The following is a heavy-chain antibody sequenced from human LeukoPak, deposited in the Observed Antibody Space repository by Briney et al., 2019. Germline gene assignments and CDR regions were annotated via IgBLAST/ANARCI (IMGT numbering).Heavy chain of an antibody. V-gene: IGHV1-2*02. CDR3: ARQGSNSSGWYPVDD. J-gene: IGHJ4*02. CDR1: GYTFTAYY. D-gene: IGHD6-19*01. Sequence: ASVKVSCKTSGYTFTAYYIHWLRQGPGQGLEWMGWMNPNSGGTKYAQTFQGTVTLTRDTSISTAYLQLSSLTSDDTAVYFCARQGSNSSGWYPVDDWGQGTLVTVSS. CDR2: MNPNSGGT.